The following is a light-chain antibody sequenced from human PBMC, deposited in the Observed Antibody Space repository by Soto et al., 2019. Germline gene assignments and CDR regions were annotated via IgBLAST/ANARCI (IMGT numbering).Light chain of an antibody. CDR2: GAP. CDR1: QSVSSN. Sequence: EIVMTQSPATLSVSPGERATLSCRASQSVSSNLAWYQQKPGQAPRLLIYGAPTRATGIPARVSGSVSGTEFTLTIRSLQSEYFAVYYCQQYNNWWTFGQGTKVEIK. CDR3: QQYNNWWT. J-gene: IGKJ1*01. V-gene: IGKV3-15*01.